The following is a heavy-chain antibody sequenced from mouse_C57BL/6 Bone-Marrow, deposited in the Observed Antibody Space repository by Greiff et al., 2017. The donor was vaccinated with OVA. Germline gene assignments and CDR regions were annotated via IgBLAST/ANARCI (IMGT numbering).Heavy chain of an antibody. Sequence: VQLKESGPVLVKPGASVKMSCKASGYTFTDYYMNWVKQSHGKSLEWIGVINPYNGGTSYNQKFKGKATLTVDKSSSTAYMELNSLTSEDSAVYYCARRLTTVVDYWGQGTTLTVSS. CDR1: GYTFTDYY. V-gene: IGHV1-19*01. CDR3: ARRLTTVVDY. CDR2: INPYNGGT. J-gene: IGHJ2*01. D-gene: IGHD1-1*01.